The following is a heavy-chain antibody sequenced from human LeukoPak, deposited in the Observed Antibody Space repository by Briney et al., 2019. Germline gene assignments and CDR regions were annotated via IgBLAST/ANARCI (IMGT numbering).Heavy chain of an antibody. CDR3: ASGFLQWLY. D-gene: IGHD3-3*01. CDR2: INPDGSRK. Sequence: PGGSLRLSCAASGFTFGGFWMSWVRQAQGRGLEWEANINPDGSRKYYVDSIKGRFSISRDNAKNSVYLQMNSLRAEDTAVYYCASGFLQWLYWGQGTLVTVSS. CDR1: GFTFGGFW. V-gene: IGHV3-7*01. J-gene: IGHJ4*02.